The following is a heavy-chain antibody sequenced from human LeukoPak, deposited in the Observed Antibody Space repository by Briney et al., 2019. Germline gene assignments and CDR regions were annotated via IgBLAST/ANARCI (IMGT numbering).Heavy chain of an antibody. Sequence: SETLSLTCAVYGGSFSGYYWSWIRQPPGKGLEWIGEINHSGSTNYNPSLKSRVTISVDTSKNQFSLKLSSVTAADTAVYYCATGRPSGYARGDTDYWGQGTLVTVSS. D-gene: IGHD5-12*01. CDR2: INHSGST. CDR1: GGSFSGYY. J-gene: IGHJ4*02. V-gene: IGHV4-34*01. CDR3: ATGRPSGYARGDTDY.